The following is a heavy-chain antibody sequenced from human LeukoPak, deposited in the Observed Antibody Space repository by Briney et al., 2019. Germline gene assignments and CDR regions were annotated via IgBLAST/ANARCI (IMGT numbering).Heavy chain of an antibody. Sequence: SETLSLTCTVSGYSISSGYYWGWIRQPPGKGLEWIGSIYHSGSTYYNPSLKSRVTISVDTSKNQFSLKLSSVTAADTAVYYCAKPARTDAFDIWGQGTMITVSS. J-gene: IGHJ3*02. CDR2: IYHSGST. CDR1: GYSISSGYY. CDR3: AKPARTDAFDI. D-gene: IGHD1-14*01. V-gene: IGHV4-38-2*02.